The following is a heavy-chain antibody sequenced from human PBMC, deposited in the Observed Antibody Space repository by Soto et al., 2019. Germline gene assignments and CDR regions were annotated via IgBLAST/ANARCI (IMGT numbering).Heavy chain of an antibody. CDR1: GYPVTAYY. D-gene: IGHD3-3*01. CDR2: INPATGAA. J-gene: IGHJ3*02. CDR3: ARGGGVGVAGSAAFDM. Sequence: QLHLVQSGAVVKKPGASVTVSCSASGYPVTAYYMHWVRQAPGRGLEWMGGINPATGAAKYTQTFQGRVTMTRDTSTSTVFMALSGPTTADTALFYCARGGGVGVAGSAAFDMWGQGTLVTVSS. V-gene: IGHV1-2*02.